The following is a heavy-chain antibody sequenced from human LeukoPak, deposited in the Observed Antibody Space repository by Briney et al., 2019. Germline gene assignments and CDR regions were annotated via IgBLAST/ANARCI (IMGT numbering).Heavy chain of an antibody. CDR2: ISAYNGNT. D-gene: IGHD5-18*01. V-gene: IGHV1-18*01. J-gene: IGHJ4*02. CDR3: ARGGYSYGRAQYYFDY. Sequence: GSSVKVSCKCSGYTFTSYGISWVRQPPGQGLEWMGWISAYNGNTNYAQKLQGRVTMTTDTSTSTAYMELRSLRSDDTAVYYCARGGYSYGRAQYYFDYWGQGTLVTVSS. CDR1: GYTFTSYG.